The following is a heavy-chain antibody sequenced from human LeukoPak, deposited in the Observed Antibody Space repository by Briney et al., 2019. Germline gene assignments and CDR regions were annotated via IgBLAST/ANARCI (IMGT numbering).Heavy chain of an antibody. D-gene: IGHD3-22*01. Sequence: SETLSLTCAVYGGSFSGYYWSWIRQPPGKGLEWIGEINHSGSTNYNPSLKSRVTISVDTSKNQFSLKLSSVTAADTAVYYCARASYYESSGYYWGQGTLVTVSS. CDR2: INHSGST. J-gene: IGHJ4*02. CDR3: ARASYYESSGYY. CDR1: GGSFSGYY. V-gene: IGHV4-34*01.